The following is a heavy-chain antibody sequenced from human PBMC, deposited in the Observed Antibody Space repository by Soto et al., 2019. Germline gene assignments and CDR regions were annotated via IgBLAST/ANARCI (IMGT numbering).Heavy chain of an antibody. V-gene: IGHV3-30*18. Sequence: GGSLRLSCAASGFTFSSYGMHWVRQAPGKGLEWVAVISYDGSNKYYADSVKGRFTISRDNSKNTLYLQMNSLRAEDTALYYCAKGRSYYYYYGVDVWGQGTTVTVSS. CDR1: GFTFSSYG. J-gene: IGHJ6*02. CDR2: ISYDGSNK. CDR3: AKGRSYYYYYGVDV.